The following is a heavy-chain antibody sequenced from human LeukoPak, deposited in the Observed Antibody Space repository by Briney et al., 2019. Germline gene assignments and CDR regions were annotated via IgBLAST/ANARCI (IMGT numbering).Heavy chain of an antibody. J-gene: IGHJ6*03. CDR2: INTNTGNP. V-gene: IGHV7-4-1*02. CDR1: GYTFTSYA. Sequence: ASVKVSCKASGYTFTSYAINWVRQAPGQGLEWMGWINTNTGNPTYVQAFTGRFVFSLDTAVSTAYLQISSLKAEDNAVYYCARTGGSGSYYARYYHYYMDVWGKGTTVTVSS. D-gene: IGHD3-10*01. CDR3: ARTGGSGSYYARYYHYYMDV.